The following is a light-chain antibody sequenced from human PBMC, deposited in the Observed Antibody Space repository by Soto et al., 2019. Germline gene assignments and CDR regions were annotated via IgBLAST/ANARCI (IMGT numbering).Light chain of an antibody. CDR1: QSVSSSY. CDR3: PHYASARRT. CDR2: GAS. Sequence: DIVYKESTGTVSSHTRERATLSCRASQSVSSSYLAWYQQKPGQAPRLLIYGASSRATGIPDRFIGSGSGTYFTLTISCLEPEGFALYYCPHYASARRTFGQGTKVDIK. J-gene: IGKJ1*01. V-gene: IGKV3-20*01.